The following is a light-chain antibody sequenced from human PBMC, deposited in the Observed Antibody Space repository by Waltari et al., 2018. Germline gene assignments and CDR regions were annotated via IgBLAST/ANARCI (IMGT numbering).Light chain of an antibody. V-gene: IGKV3-15*01. CDR3: QQYNRWPPIT. Sequence: IVMTQFPATLSLSPAESATLSCRASQSVSSNLAWYQHRPGQAPRLLIYDASTTPTSISARFSGTGSGTEFTLTIRSLQSEDSAVYYCQQYNRWPPITFGQGTRLEIK. CDR1: QSVSSN. CDR2: DAS. J-gene: IGKJ5*01.